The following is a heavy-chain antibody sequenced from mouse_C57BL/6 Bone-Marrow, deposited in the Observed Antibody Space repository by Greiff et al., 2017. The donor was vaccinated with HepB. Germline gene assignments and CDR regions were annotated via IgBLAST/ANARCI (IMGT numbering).Heavy chain of an antibody. CDR1: GFTFSSYA. D-gene: IGHD4-1*01. CDR3: ARANWVWFAY. J-gene: IGHJ3*01. Sequence: VQLKESGGGLVKPGGSLKLSCAASGFTFSSYAMSWVRQTPEKRLEWVATISDGGSYTYYPDNVKGRFTISRDNAKNNLYLQMSHLKSEDTAMYYCARANWVWFAYWGQGTLVTVSA. V-gene: IGHV5-4*01. CDR2: ISDGGSYT.